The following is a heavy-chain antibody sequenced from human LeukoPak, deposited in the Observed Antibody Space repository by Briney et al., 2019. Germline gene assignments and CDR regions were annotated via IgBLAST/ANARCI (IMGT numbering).Heavy chain of an antibody. V-gene: IGHV4-59*08. CDR2: ISYSGST. Sequence: SETLSPTCAVSGGSISRYYCGWIRRPPGERLERFGYISYSGSTNYNPSLKSRLNISVDTSKNQFSLKLSSVTAADTAVYYCARRHIYGYYFDYWGQGTLVTVSS. CDR1: GGSISRYY. J-gene: IGHJ4*02. D-gene: IGHD5-18*01. CDR3: ARRHIYGYYFDY.